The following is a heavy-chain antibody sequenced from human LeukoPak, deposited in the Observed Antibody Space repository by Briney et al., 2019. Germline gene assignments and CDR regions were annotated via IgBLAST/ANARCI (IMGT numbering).Heavy chain of an antibody. Sequence: ASVKVSCKASGYTFTTYYMHWVRQAPGQGLEWMGIINPTGGSTTFAQKFQGRVTMTSDTSTSTAYMHLSSLRSEDTAVYYCARDEGYCNSINCYLFDYWGQGSLVTASP. J-gene: IGHJ4*02. CDR3: ARDEGYCNSINCYLFDY. D-gene: IGHD2-2*01. CDR2: INPTGGST. CDR1: GYTFTTYY. V-gene: IGHV1-46*03.